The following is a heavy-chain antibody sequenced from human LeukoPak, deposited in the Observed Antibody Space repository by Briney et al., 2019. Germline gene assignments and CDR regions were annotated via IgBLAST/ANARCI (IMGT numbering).Heavy chain of an antibody. CDR1: GFTFSDYY. V-gene: IGHV3-11*04. J-gene: IGHJ3*02. CDR2: ISSSSSTI. CDR3: ARGLHYYDSGGYYYPDAFDI. Sequence: GGSLRLSCAASGFTFSDYYMSWIRQAPGKGLEWVSYISSSSSTIYYADSVKGRFTISRDNAKNSLYLQMNSLRAEDTAVYYCARGLHYYDSGGYYYPDAFDIWGQGTMVTVSS. D-gene: IGHD3-22*01.